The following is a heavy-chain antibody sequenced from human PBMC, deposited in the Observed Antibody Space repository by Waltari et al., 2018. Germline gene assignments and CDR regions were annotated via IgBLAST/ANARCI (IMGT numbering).Heavy chain of an antibody. Sequence: EVQLVESGGGLVQPGGSLRLSCAASGFTLSNFWMSWARQAPGKGLEWVVNINQDGSGEYYVDSVKGRFTISRDNAKNSLYLQMNSLRAEDTAVYYCQRGDYWGQGTLVTVSS. CDR3: QRGDY. V-gene: IGHV3-7*04. CDR1: GFTLSNFW. J-gene: IGHJ4*02. CDR2: INQDGSGE.